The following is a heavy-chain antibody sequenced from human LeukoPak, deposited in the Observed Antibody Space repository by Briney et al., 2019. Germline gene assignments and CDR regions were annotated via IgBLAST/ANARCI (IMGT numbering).Heavy chain of an antibody. J-gene: IGHJ3*02. CDR1: GYTFSGDY. CDR3: ARGLQTTNDYSNYDAFDI. V-gene: IGHV1-2*06. CDR2: IRSNSEDI. D-gene: IGHD4-11*01. Sequence: AASVKVSCKASGYTFSGDYMHWVRQAPGQGLEWMGRIRSNSEDIQYAQKFQGRVTMTWDTSTSTAYMELTRLTSDDTAVYYCARGLQTTNDYSNYDAFDIWGQGTMVTVSS.